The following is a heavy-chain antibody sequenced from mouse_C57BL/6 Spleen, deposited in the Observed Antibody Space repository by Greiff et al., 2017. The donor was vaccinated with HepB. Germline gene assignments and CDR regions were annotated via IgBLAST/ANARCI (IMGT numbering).Heavy chain of an antibody. D-gene: IGHD1-1*01. CDR3: VREDYYGSSSDY. J-gene: IGHJ2*01. CDR2: IRNKANGYTT. CDR1: GFTFTDYY. V-gene: IGHV7-3*01. Sequence: EVKVVESGGGLVQPGGSLSLSCAASGFTFTDYYMSWVRQPPGKALEWLGFIRNKANGYTTEYSASVKGRFTISRDNSQSILYLQMNALRAEDSATYYCVREDYYGSSSDYWGQGTTLTVSS.